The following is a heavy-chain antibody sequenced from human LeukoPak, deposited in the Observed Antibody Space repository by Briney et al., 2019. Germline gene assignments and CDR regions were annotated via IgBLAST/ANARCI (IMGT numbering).Heavy chain of an antibody. V-gene: IGHV3-23*01. J-gene: IGHJ4*02. CDR1: GFTFSSYA. CDR2: INGSGGST. Sequence: GGSLRLSCAASGFTFSSYAMSWVRQAPGKGLEWVSAINGSGGSTYYADSVKGRFTISRDNSKNTLYLQMNSLRAEDTAVYYCAKDEQQLDYYFDYWGQGTLVTVSS. CDR3: AKDEQQLDYYFDY. D-gene: IGHD6-13*01.